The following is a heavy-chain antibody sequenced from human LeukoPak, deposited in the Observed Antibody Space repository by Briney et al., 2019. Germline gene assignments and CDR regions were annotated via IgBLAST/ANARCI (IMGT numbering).Heavy chain of an antibody. J-gene: IGHJ4*02. V-gene: IGHV1-69*04. CDR2: IIPILGIA. D-gene: IGHD3-22*01. CDR1: GGTFSSYA. Sequence: SVKVSCKASGGTFSSYAISWVRQAPGQGLEWMGRIIPILGIANYAQKFQGRVTITADKSTSTAYMELSSLRSEDTAVYYCARAHYDSSGYPTRPYFFDYWGQGTLVTVSS. CDR3: ARAHYDSSGYPTRPYFFDY.